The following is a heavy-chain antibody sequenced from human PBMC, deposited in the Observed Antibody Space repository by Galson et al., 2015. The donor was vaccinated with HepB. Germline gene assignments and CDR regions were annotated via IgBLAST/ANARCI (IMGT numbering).Heavy chain of an antibody. D-gene: IGHD2-15*01. J-gene: IGHJ4*02. CDR3: ARGIVVVVAAYFDY. CDR1: GGSISSYY. CDR2: INHSGST. Sequence: SETLSLTCTVSGGSISSYYWSWIRQPPGKGLEWIGEINHSGSTNYNPSLKSRVTISVDTSKNQFSLKLSSVTAADTAVYYCARGIVVVVAAYFDYWGQGTLVTVSS. V-gene: IGHV4-34*01.